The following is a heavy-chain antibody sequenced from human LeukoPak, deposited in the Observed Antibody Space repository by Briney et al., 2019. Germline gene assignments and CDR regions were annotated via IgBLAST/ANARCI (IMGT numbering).Heavy chain of an antibody. J-gene: IGHJ4*02. V-gene: IGHV3-21*01. CDR1: GFTFSSYT. CDR3: GRNFNY. CDR2: ISSSSRSI. Sequence: GGSLRLSCAASGFTFSSYTMNWVRQAPGKGLEWVSSISSSSRSIFYADSVRGRFTISRDDAKNSLYLQMNSLRAEDTAVYYCGRNFNYWGQGTLVTVAS.